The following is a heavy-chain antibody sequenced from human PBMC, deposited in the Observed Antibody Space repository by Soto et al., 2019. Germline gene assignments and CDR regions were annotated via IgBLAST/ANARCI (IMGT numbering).Heavy chain of an antibody. CDR2: IYYSGST. CDR3: ARDVWSGYVDY. CDR1: GGSVSSGSYY. D-gene: IGHD3-3*01. J-gene: IGHJ4*02. Sequence: PSETLSLTCTVSGGSVSSGSYYWSWIRQPPGKGLEWIGYIYYSGSTNYNPSLKSRVTISVDTSKNQFSLKLSSVTAADTAVYYCARDVWSGYVDYWGQGTLVTVSS. V-gene: IGHV4-61*01.